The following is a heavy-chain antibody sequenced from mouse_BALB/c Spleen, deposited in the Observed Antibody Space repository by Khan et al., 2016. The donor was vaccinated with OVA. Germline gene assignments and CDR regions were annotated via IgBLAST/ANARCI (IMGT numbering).Heavy chain of an antibody. D-gene: IGHD2-10*02. Sequence: QVQLKESGPGLVTPSQSLSITCTVSGFSLTDYGVSWFRQPPGKGLDWLGVIWGGGSTSYISSLKSRLSISKDNSKSQVFLKMNSLQTDDTAMYYCAKGVWSYYFALDYWGQGTSVTVSS. V-gene: IGHV2-6-5*01. CDR2: IWGGGST. CDR3: AKGVWSYYFALDY. J-gene: IGHJ4*01. CDR1: GFSLTDYG.